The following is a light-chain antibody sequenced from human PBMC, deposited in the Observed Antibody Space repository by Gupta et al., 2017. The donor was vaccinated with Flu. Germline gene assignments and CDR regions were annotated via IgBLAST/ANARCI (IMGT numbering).Light chain of an antibody. Sequence: GQTARITCSGCALPKNYAYWYQQKSGQAPVLLIYEDRKRPSGIPERFSGSSSGTRATLTISGAQVEDEADYYCYSPDTSGNHRVFGGGTNLTVL. V-gene: IGLV3-10*01. CDR1: ALPKNY. J-gene: IGLJ3*02. CDR3: YSPDTSGNHRV. CDR2: EDR.